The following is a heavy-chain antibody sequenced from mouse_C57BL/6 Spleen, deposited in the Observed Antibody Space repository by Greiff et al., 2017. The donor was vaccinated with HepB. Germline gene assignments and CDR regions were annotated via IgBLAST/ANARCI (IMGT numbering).Heavy chain of an antibody. CDR3: ANAPLGYAMDY. CDR1: GFSLTSYG. Sequence: VMLVESGPGPVQPSQSLSITCTVSGFSLTSYGVHWVRQSPGKGLEWLGVIWRGGSTDYNAAFMSRLSITKDNSKSQVFFNMNSLQADDTAIYYCANAPLGYAMDYWGQGTSVTVSS. J-gene: IGHJ4*01. CDR2: IWRGGST. V-gene: IGHV2-5*01. D-gene: IGHD4-1*01.